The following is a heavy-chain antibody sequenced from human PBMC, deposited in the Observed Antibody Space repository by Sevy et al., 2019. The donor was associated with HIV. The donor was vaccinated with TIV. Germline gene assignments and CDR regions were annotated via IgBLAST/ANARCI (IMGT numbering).Heavy chain of an antibody. V-gene: IGHV3-30-3*01. CDR3: ARDSDYYDSSGLVSADY. J-gene: IGHJ4*02. Sequence: GGSLRLSCAASRFTFSSYAMHWVRQAPGKGLEWVAVISYDGSNKYYADSVKGRFTISRDNSKNTLYLQMNSRRAEDTAVYYCARDSDYYDSSGLVSADYWGQGTLVTVSS. CDR1: RFTFSSYA. D-gene: IGHD3-22*01. CDR2: ISYDGSNK.